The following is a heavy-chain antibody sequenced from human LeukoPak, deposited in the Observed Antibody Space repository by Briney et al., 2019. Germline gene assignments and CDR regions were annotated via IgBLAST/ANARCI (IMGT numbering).Heavy chain of an antibody. CDR1: GGTFSSYA. D-gene: IGHD3-22*01. CDR2: IIPIFGTA. Sequence: SVKVSCKASGGTFSSYAISWVRQAPGQGLEWMGGIIPIFGTANYAQKFQGRVTITADESTSTAYMELSSLRSEDTAVYYCAKIRGNGYPFDYWGQGTLVTVSS. V-gene: IGHV1-69*13. J-gene: IGHJ4*02. CDR3: AKIRGNGYPFDY.